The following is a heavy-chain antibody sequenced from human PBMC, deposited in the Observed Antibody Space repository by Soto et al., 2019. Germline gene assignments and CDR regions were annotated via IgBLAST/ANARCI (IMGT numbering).Heavy chain of an antibody. Sequence: EVQLLESGGGLVQPGGSLRLSCAASGFTFSSYAMSWVRQAPGKGLEWVSVISGSGGSTYYADSVKGRFTISRDNSKNTLYLQKNSLRAEDTAVYYCAKDLRGGYSSGWYPDYWGQGTLVTVSS. CDR3: AKDLRGGYSSGWYPDY. V-gene: IGHV3-23*01. CDR2: ISGSGGST. CDR1: GFTFSSYA. D-gene: IGHD6-19*01. J-gene: IGHJ4*02.